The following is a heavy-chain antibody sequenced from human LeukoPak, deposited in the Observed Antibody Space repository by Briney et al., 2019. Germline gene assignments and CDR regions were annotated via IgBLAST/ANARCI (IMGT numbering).Heavy chain of an antibody. V-gene: IGHV3-30*03. CDR1: GFNFSYYG. CDR3: ARQSSDIVVVVAATPDAFDI. J-gene: IGHJ3*02. Sequence: GGSLRLSCAASGFNFSYYGMHWVRQAPGRGLEWVAVISYDGSKKYYADSVKGRFTISRDNSKNTLYLQMNSLRAEDTAVYYCARQSSDIVVVVAATPDAFDIWGQGTMVTVSS. D-gene: IGHD2-15*01. CDR2: ISYDGSKK.